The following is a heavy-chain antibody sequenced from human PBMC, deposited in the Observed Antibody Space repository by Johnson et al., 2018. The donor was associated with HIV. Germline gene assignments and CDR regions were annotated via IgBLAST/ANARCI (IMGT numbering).Heavy chain of an antibody. Sequence: WVSLISWDGGNTHYADSVKGRFIISRDNSKNSLYLQMNVLRAEDTALYFCAKDSDRYYYGSGDAFDIWGQGTMVTVFS. D-gene: IGHD3-10*01. J-gene: IGHJ3*02. CDR2: ISWDGGNT. V-gene: IGHV3-43D*03. CDR3: AKDSDRYYYGSGDAFDI.